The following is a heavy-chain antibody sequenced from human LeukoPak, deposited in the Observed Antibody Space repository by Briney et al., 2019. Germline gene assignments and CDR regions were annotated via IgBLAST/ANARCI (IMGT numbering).Heavy chain of an antibody. V-gene: IGHV4-38-2*01. Sequence: GSLRLSCAASGFTFSSYAMSWVRQAPGKGLEWIGSIYYSGSTYYNPSLKSRVTISVDTSKNQFSLKLSSVTAADTAVYYCARRRKVRYYYDSSGYNDYWGQGTLVTVSS. J-gene: IGHJ4*02. CDR1: GFTFSSYA. CDR3: ARRRKVRYYYDSSGYNDY. CDR2: IYYSGST. D-gene: IGHD3-22*01.